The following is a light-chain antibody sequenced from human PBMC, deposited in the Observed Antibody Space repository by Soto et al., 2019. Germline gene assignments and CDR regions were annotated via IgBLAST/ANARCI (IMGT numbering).Light chain of an antibody. Sequence: EIIVRHSPGTLSLSTGERATLFCRASQSVSSCSLAWYQQKPGQAPRRLLYGASSRATGIPDRFSGSGSGTDFTLTISRLEPEDFAVYYCQQYGSSAWTFGKGTKVDI. CDR3: QQYGSSAWT. CDR1: QSVSSCS. CDR2: GAS. V-gene: IGKV3-20*01. J-gene: IGKJ1*01.